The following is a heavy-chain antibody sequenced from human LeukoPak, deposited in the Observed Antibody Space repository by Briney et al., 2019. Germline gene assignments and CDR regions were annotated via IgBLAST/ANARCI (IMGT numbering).Heavy chain of an antibody. J-gene: IGHJ6*03. CDR1: GGSISSYY. V-gene: IGHV4-59*01. CDR2: IYYSGST. CDR3: ARVQQQLVSYYYYYYMDV. D-gene: IGHD6-13*01. Sequence: SETLSLTCTVSGGSISSYYWSWIRQPPGKGLEWIGYIYYSGSTNYNPSLKSRVTMSVDTSKNQFSLKLSSVTAADTAVYYCARVQQQLVSYYYYYYMDVWGKGTTVTVSS.